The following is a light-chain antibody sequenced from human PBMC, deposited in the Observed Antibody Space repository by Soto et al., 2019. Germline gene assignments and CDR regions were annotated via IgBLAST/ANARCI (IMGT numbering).Light chain of an antibody. CDR3: QQDDSLPLT. Sequence: DIQMTQSPSSLSPSIGDRVTITCQASQDITNYLNWYQQKPGKAPKLLIYDASNLETGVPSRFSGRRSGTDFTFTISSLQPEDLATYYCQQDDSLPLTFGGGTKVEIK. CDR1: QDITNY. V-gene: IGKV1-33*01. CDR2: DAS. J-gene: IGKJ4*01.